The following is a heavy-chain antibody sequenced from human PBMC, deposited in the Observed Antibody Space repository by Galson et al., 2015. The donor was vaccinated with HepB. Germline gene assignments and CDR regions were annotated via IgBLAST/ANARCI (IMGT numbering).Heavy chain of an antibody. V-gene: IGHV1-18*04. D-gene: IGHD3-10*01. J-gene: IGHJ3*02. Sequence: SVKVSCKASGYTFTSYGISWVRQAPGQGLEWMGWISAYNGNANYAQKLQGRVTMTTDTSTSTAYMELRSLRSDDTAVYYCARDRPLLTYYCGSGSYYNGNDAFDIWGQGTMVTVSS. CDR2: ISAYNGNA. CDR3: ARDRPLLTYYCGSGSYYNGNDAFDI. CDR1: GYTFTSYG.